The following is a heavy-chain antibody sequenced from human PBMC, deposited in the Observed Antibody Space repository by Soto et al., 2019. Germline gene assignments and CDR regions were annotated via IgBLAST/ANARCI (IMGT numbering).Heavy chain of an antibody. CDR3: ARLGITVGDAFDI. D-gene: IGHD4-4*01. Sequence: SETLSLTCTVSGGSISSYYWSWIRQPPGKGLEWIGYIFYSGSTNYNPSLKSRVTISVDTSKNQFSLKLSSVTAADTAVYYCARLGITVGDAFDIWGQGTMVTVSS. CDR2: IFYSGST. V-gene: IGHV4-59*01. J-gene: IGHJ3*02. CDR1: GGSISSYY.